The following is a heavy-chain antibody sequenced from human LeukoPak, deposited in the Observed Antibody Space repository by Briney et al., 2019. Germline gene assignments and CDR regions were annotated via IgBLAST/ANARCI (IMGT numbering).Heavy chain of an antibody. CDR2: IYHSGST. J-gene: IGHJ4*02. Sequence: SETLSLTCAVYGGSFSGYYWSWIRQPPGKGLEWIGYIYHSGSTYYKPSLKSRVTISVDRSKNQFSLKLSSVTAADTAVYYCARGPRFGMVRGVKGSYFDYWGQGTLVTVSS. D-gene: IGHD3-10*01. V-gene: IGHV4-34*01. CDR1: GGSFSGYY. CDR3: ARGPRFGMVRGVKGSYFDY.